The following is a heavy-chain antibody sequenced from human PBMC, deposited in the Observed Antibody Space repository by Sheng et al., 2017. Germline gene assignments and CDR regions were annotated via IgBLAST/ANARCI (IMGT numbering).Heavy chain of an antibody. V-gene: IGHV3-23*04. CDR2: ISGSGGSA. J-gene: IGHJ3*02. CDR3: AQMGKSLSYGDYRSPFHT. Sequence: EVQLVESGGGLVQPGGSLRLSCAASEFTFSTYAMSWVRQAPGKGLEWVSGISGSGGSANYVDSVKGRFIISRDNSKNTLYLQMNSLRADDTAVYYCAQMGKSLSYGDYRSPFHTWGQGDNGHCLF. CDR1: EFTFSTYA. D-gene: IGHD4-17*01.